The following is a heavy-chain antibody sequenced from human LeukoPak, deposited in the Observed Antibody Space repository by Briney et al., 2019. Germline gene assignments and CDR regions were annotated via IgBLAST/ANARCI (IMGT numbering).Heavy chain of an antibody. CDR3: ATRDVRSSFYYYMDV. CDR1: GFTFSSYE. CDR2: ISSSGSTI. D-gene: IGHD5/OR15-5a*01. V-gene: IGHV3-48*03. Sequence: PGGSLRLSCAASGFTFSSYEMNWVRQAPGKGLEWVSYISSSGSTIYYADSVKGRFTISRDNAKNSLYLRMNSLRAEDTAVYYCATRDVRSSFYYYMDVWGKGTTVTISS. J-gene: IGHJ6*03.